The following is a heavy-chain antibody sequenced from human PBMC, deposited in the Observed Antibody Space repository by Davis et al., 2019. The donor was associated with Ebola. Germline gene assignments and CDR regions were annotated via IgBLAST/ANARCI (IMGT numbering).Heavy chain of an antibody. V-gene: IGHV4-59*08. CDR1: GGSVSNYY. J-gene: IGHJ6*02. Sequence: SETLSLTCTVSGGSVSNYYWSWIRQPPGKGLEWIGYIYYSGSTNYNPSLKSRVTISVDTSKNQFSLKLSSVTAADTAVYYCARHGRYGSSRYYYYYYGMDVWGQGTTVTVSS. D-gene: IGHD3-10*01. CDR3: ARHGRYGSSRYYYYYYGMDV. CDR2: IYYSGST.